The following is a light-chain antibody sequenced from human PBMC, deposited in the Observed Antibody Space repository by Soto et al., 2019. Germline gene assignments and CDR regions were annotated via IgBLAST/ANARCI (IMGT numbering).Light chain of an antibody. V-gene: IGKV1-39*01. J-gene: IGKJ2*01. CDR1: QNIDTY. Sequence: DIQMTQFPSSLSASVGERVTITCRASQNIDTYLNWYQQKPGKVPRLLIHAASSLHSGVPSRFSGTGSGTDFTLTISSLQPEDFATYYCQQSYSTPPDTFGQGTKLEIK. CDR2: AAS. CDR3: QQSYSTPPDT.